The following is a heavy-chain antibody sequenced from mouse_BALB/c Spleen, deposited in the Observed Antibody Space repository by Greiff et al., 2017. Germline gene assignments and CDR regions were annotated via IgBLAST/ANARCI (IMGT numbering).Heavy chain of an antibody. CDR2: ISYSGST. CDR1: GYSITSDYA. Sequence: DVKLQESGPGLVKPSQSLSLTCTVTGYSITSDYAWNWIRQFPGNKLEWMGYISYSGSTSYNPSLKSRISITRDTSKNQFFLQLNSVTTEDTATYYCASCYYGNYAYAMDYWGQGTSVTVSS. CDR3: ASCYYGNYAYAMDY. V-gene: IGHV3-2*02. J-gene: IGHJ4*01. D-gene: IGHD2-1*01.